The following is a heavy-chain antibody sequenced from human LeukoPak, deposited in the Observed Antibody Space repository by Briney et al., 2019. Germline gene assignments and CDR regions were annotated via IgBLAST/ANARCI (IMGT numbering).Heavy chain of an antibody. V-gene: IGHV1-18*01. CDR3: AREGPLRCSGGSCYSVWAVDI. CDR2: ISAYNGNT. Sequence: GASVKVSCKASGYTSTSYGISWVRQAPGQGLEWMGWISAYNGNTNYAQKLQGRVTMTTDTSTSTAYMELRSLRSDDTAVYYCAREGPLRCSGGSCYSVWAVDIWGQGTMVTVSS. CDR1: GYTSTSYG. J-gene: IGHJ3*02. D-gene: IGHD2-15*01.